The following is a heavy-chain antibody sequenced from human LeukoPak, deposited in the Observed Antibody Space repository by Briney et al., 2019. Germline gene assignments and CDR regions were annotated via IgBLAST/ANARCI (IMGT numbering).Heavy chain of an antibody. CDR1: GYTFTSYG. D-gene: IGHD6-13*01. CDR3: ARGLRQQLDFDY. V-gene: IGHV1-18*01. CDR2: ISAYNGNT. J-gene: IGHJ4*02. Sequence: ASMKVSCKASGYTFTSYGISWVRQAAGQGREWMGWISAYNGNTNYAQKLQGRVTMTTDTSTSTAYMELRSLRSDDTAVYYCARGLRQQLDFDYWGQGTPVTVSS.